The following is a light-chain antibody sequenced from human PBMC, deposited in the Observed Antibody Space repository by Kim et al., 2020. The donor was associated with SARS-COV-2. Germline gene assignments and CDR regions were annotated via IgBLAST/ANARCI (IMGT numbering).Light chain of an antibody. CDR2: DAS. Sequence: EIVLTQSPATLSLSPGERATLSCRASQSVGNYLAWYQQKPGQAPRLLIYDASNRATGIPARFSGSGSGTDFTLTISSLEPEDFAVYFCQQRSNWPPWTFGQGTKVEIK. CDR3: QQRSNWPPWT. J-gene: IGKJ1*01. V-gene: IGKV3-11*01. CDR1: QSVGNY.